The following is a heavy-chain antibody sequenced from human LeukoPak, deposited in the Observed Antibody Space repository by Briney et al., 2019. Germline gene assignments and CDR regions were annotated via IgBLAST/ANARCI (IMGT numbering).Heavy chain of an antibody. J-gene: IGHJ4*02. D-gene: IGHD3-3*01. Sequence: ASVKVSCKASGGTFSSYAISWVRQAPGQGLEWMGGIIPIFGTANYAQKFQGRVTITADKSTGTAYMELSSLRSEDTAVYYCASTTDFWSGYYKAKRYYFDYWGQGTLVTVSS. V-gene: IGHV1-69*06. CDR3: ASTTDFWSGYYKAKRYYFDY. CDR1: GGTFSSYA. CDR2: IIPIFGTA.